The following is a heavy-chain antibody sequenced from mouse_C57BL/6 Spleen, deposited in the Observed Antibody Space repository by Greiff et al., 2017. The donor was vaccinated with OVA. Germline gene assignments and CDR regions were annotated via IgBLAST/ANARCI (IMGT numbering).Heavy chain of an antibody. CDR1: GYSITSGYY. CDR3: ASRGDRFAY. V-gene: IGHV3-6*01. CDR2: ISYAGSN. Sequence: EVQLQQSGPGLVKPSQSLSLTCSVTGYSITSGYYWNWIRQFPGNKLEWMGYISYAGSNTYNPSLKNRISITRDTSKYQFFLKLNSVTTEDTATYYCASRGDRFAYWGQGTLVTVSA. D-gene: IGHD3-3*01. J-gene: IGHJ3*01.